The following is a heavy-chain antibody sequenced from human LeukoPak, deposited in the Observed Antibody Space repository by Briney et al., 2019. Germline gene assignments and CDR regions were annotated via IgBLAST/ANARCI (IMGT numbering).Heavy chain of an antibody. D-gene: IGHD2-21*01. V-gene: IGHV4-39*07. Sequence: PSETLSLTCTVSGGSISRSSYYWGWIRQPPGKGLEWIGSIYYSGSTYYNPSLKSRVTISVDTSKNQFSLKLSSVTAADTAVYYCARVFPIAALDYYGMDVWGQGTTVTVSS. CDR3: ARVFPIAALDYYGMDV. CDR2: IYYSGST. CDR1: GGSISRSSYY. J-gene: IGHJ6*02.